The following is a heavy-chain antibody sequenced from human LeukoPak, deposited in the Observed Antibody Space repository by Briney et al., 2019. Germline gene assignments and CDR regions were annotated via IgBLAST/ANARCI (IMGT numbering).Heavy chain of an antibody. J-gene: IGHJ3*02. CDR1: GFTFSNAW. D-gene: IGHD6-13*01. CDR2: IKSKTDGGTT. V-gene: IGHV3-15*01. Sequence: PGGSLRLSCAASGFTFSNAWMSWVRQAPGKGLEWVGRIKSKTDGGTTDYAAPVKGRFTISRDNSKNTLYLQMNSLRAEDTAVYYCATVASSSWQGDDAFDIWGQGTMVTVSS. CDR3: ATVASSSWQGDDAFDI.